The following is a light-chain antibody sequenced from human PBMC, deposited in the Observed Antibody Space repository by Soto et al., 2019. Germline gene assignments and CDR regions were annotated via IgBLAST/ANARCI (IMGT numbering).Light chain of an antibody. Sequence: IVLTHSPGTLSLSPGDRATVSCRARGRVSCYLLAWYQQKPGQAPRLLMYGASRRATGSPDRFSGSGSGTDFTLTISRLEPEDFAVYYCQRYGSSFTFGQGTMVDIK. CDR2: GAS. J-gene: IGKJ2*01. CDR1: GRVSCYL. CDR3: QRYGSSFT. V-gene: IGKV3-20*01.